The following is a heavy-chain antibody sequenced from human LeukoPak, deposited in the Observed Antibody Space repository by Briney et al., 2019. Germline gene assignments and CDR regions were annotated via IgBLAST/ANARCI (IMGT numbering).Heavy chain of an antibody. CDR3: ARHRDVDRGYNWFDP. CDR2: IYYSGST. J-gene: IGHJ5*02. CDR1: GGSISSSSHY. D-gene: IGHD5-12*01. Sequence: PSETLSLTCTVSGGSISSSSHYWGWIRQPPGKGLEWIGSIYYSGSTYYNPSLKSRVTISVDTSKNQFSLKLSSVTAADTAVYYCARHRDVDRGYNWFDPWGQGTLVTVSS. V-gene: IGHV4-39*01.